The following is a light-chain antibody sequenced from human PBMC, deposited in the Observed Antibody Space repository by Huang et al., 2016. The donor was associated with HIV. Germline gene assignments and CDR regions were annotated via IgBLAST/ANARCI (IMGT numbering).Light chain of an antibody. CDR2: GAS. CDR3: QQYGSSPPWT. V-gene: IGKV3-20*01. J-gene: IGKJ1*01. Sequence: EIVLTQSPGTLSLYPGERATLSCRARKSLSSSYFALYQQKPGQAPRLLIYGASSSATCIPDRVSGSGSGTDFTLTIIRLEPEDFAVYYCQQYGSSPPWTFGQGTKVEIK. CDR1: KSLSSSY.